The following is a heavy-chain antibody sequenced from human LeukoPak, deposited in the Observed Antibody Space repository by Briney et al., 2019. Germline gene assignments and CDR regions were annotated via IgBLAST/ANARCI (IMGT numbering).Heavy chain of an antibody. CDR2: IYHSGST. CDR3: ARRSGSYGDFDY. J-gene: IGHJ4*02. D-gene: IGHD1-26*01. CDR1: GYSISSGYY. V-gene: IGHV4-38-2*02. Sequence: PSETLSLTCTVSGYSISSGYYWGWIRQPPGKGLEWIGSIYHSGSTYYNPSLKSRVTTSVDTSKNQFSLKLSSVTAADTAVYYCARRSGSYGDFDYWGQGTLVTVSS.